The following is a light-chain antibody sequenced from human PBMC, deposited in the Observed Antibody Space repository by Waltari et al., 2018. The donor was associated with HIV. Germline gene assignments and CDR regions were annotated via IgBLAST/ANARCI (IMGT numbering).Light chain of an antibody. V-gene: IGKV1-39*01. J-gene: IGKJ2*01. Sequence: DIQMTQSPSSLSASVGDRVTITCRASLSISSYLTWYQQKPGKAPKLLIYAASALQSGVPSRFSGGGSGTDFTLTISNLQPEDSATYFCQQSYNIPRTFGQGTQL. CDR2: AAS. CDR3: QQSYNIPRT. CDR1: LSISSY.